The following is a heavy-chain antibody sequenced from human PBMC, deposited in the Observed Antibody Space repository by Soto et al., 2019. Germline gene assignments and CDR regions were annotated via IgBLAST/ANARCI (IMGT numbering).Heavy chain of an antibody. CDR1: GFTFDDYA. Sequence: PGGSLRLSCAASGFTFDDYAMHWVRQAPGKGLEWVSGISWNSGSIGYADSVKGRFTISRDNAKNSLYLQMNSLRAEDTALYYCAKDITYSSSWLFDYWGQGTLVTVSS. D-gene: IGHD6-13*01. J-gene: IGHJ4*02. V-gene: IGHV3-9*01. CDR3: AKDITYSSSWLFDY. CDR2: ISWNSGSI.